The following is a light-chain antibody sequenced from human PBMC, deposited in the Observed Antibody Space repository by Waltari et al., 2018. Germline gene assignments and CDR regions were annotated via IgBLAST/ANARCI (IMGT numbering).Light chain of an antibody. CDR3: QQGYSYPYR. J-gene: IGKJ2*03. CDR2: RAS. CDR1: QGIGNN. Sequence: DIQMTQSPSSLSASVGDTVTITCQASQGIGNNLNWYQQKPGKAPKLLIYRASSLQSGIPSRFSGRGSWTDFPLPISSLQPEDFATYYCQQGYSYPYRFCQGTKVEIK. V-gene: IGKV1-16*01.